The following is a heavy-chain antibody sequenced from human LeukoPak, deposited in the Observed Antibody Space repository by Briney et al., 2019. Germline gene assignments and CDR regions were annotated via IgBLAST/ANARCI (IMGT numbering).Heavy chain of an antibody. Sequence: GGSLRLSCAASGFTFSNAWMSWVRQAPGKGLEWVGRIKSKTDGGTTDYAAPVKGRFTISRDDSKNTLYLQMNSLKTEDTAVYYCTTGGRIQLWPYYYHYMDVWGKGTTVTVSS. J-gene: IGHJ6*03. D-gene: IGHD5-18*01. V-gene: IGHV3-15*01. CDR1: GFTFSNAW. CDR2: IKSKTDGGTT. CDR3: TTGGRIQLWPYYYHYMDV.